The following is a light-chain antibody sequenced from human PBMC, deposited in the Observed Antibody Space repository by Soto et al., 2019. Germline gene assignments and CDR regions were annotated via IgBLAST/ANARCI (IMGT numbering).Light chain of an antibody. CDR1: QGIGTY. Sequence: IQMTQSPSSVSASVGDRVTITCRASQGIGTYLVWYQQRPGKAPNLLISDASALHAGVPSRFSGSGFGTDFTLTISSLQPEDFATYYCQQANIFPLAFGQGTRVEI. CDR3: QQANIFPLA. V-gene: IGKV1-12*01. CDR2: DAS. J-gene: IGKJ1*01.